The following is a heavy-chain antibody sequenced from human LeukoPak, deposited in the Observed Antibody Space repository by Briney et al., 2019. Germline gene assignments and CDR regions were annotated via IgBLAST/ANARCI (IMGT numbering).Heavy chain of an antibody. CDR2: INAGNGNT. V-gene: IGHV1-3*01. Sequence: ASVKVSCKASGYTFTSYAMRWVRQAPGQRLEWMGWINAGNGNTKYSQKFQGRVTITRDTSASTAYMELSSLRSEDTAVYYCARDPITMVRGGQNWFDPWGQGTLVTVSS. CDR3: ARDPITMVRGGQNWFDP. CDR1: GYTFTSYA. J-gene: IGHJ5*02. D-gene: IGHD3-10*01.